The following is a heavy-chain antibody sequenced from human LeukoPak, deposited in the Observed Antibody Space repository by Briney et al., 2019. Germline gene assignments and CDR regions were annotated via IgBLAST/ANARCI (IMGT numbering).Heavy chain of an antibody. Sequence: QPGGSLRLSCAASGFTFSSYGMHWVRQAPGKGLEWVAVIWYDGSNKYYADSVKGRFTISRDNSKNTLYLQMGNLRAEDMAVYYCARRHISIGGYDYWGQGTLVTVSS. V-gene: IGHV3-33*01. J-gene: IGHJ4*02. CDR2: IWYDGSNK. D-gene: IGHD3-3*02. CDR1: GFTFSSYG. CDR3: ARRHISIGGYDY.